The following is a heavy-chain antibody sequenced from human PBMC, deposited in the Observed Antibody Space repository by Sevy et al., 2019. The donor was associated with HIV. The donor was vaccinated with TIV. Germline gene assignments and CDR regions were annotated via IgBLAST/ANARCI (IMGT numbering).Heavy chain of an antibody. D-gene: IGHD2-8*01. J-gene: IGHJ4*02. Sequence: SETLSLTCTVSGGSISSSSYYWGWIRQPPGKGLEWIGSIYYSGSTYYNPSLKSRVTISVDTSKNQFSLKLSSVTAADTAVYYCARHDGRRPYWGQGTLVTVSS. CDR3: ARHDGRRPY. V-gene: IGHV4-39*01. CDR2: IYYSGST. CDR1: GGSISSSSYY.